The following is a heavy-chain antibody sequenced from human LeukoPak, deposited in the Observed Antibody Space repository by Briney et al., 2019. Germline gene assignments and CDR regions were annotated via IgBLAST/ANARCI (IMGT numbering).Heavy chain of an antibody. J-gene: IGHJ6*03. CDR2: INQDGSES. D-gene: IGHD3-3*01. Sequence: GGSLRLSCAASRFIFSSYWMTWVRQAPGKGLEWVANINQDGSESYYVDSVKGRFTISRDNAKNSLYLQMNSLRAEDTAVYYCARFLDYYMDVWGKGTTVTVSS. CDR3: ARFLDYYMDV. CDR1: RFIFSSYW. V-gene: IGHV3-7*01.